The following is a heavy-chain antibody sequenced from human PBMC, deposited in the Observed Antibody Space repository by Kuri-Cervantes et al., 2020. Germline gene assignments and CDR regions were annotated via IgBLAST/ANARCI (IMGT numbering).Heavy chain of an antibody. V-gene: IGHV3-48*01. CDR2: ISSGGSTI. CDR3: ARGSGYFRL. Sequence: GESLKISCAVSGLTFSSTSMNWVRQAPGKGLEWVSYISSGGSTIYYADFVKGRFTISRDNAKNSLYLQMNSLRAEDTAVYYCARGSGYFRLWGQGTLVTVSS. J-gene: IGHJ4*02. CDR1: GLTFSSTS. D-gene: IGHD5-12*01.